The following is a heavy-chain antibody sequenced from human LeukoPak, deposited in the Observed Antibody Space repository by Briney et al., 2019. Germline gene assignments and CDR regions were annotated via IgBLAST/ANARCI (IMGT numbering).Heavy chain of an antibody. CDR2: IYSGGST. V-gene: IGHV3-53*01. D-gene: IGHD3-22*01. CDR3: ARVTGYMIEDYFDY. J-gene: IGHJ4*02. Sequence: GGSLRLSCAASGFTVSSNYMSWVRQAPGRGLEWVSVIYSGGSTYYADSVKGRFTISRDNSKNTLYLQMNSLRAEDTAVYYCARVTGYMIEDYFDYWGQGTLVTVSS. CDR1: GFTVSSNY.